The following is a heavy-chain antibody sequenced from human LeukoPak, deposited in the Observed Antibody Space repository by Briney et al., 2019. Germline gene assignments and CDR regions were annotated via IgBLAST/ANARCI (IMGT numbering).Heavy chain of an antibody. CDR3: AKDLIAVAGTFIDY. D-gene: IGHD6-19*01. CDR2: IEQDGSEK. V-gene: IGHV3-7*04. Sequence: GGSLRLSCAASGFIFEDYWMNWVRQAPGKGLEWVANIEQDGSEKYYVDSVKGRFTISRDNSKNTLYLQMNSLRAEDTAVYYCAKDLIAVAGTFIDYWGQGTLVTVSS. CDR1: GFIFEDYW. J-gene: IGHJ4*02.